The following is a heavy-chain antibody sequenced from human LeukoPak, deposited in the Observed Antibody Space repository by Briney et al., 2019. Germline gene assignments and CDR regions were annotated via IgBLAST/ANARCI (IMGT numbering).Heavy chain of an antibody. V-gene: IGHV3-23*01. CDR2: ISGSGGST. CDR3: AKDPLYCGGDCYSLNWFDP. CDR1: GFTFSSYA. J-gene: IGHJ5*02. Sequence: GGSLRLSCAASGFTFSSYAMSWVRQAPGKGLEWFSAISGSGGSTYYADSVKGRFTISRDNSKNTLYLQMNSLRAEDTAVYYCAKDPLYCGGDCYSLNWFDPWGQGTLVTVSS. D-gene: IGHD2-21*02.